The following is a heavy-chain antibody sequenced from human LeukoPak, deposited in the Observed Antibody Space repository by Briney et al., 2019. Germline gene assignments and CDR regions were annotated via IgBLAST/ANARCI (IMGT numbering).Heavy chain of an antibody. CDR2: IYTSGST. D-gene: IGHD3-22*01. CDR3: VKGWDSSGYYAFDI. V-gene: IGHV4-61*02. J-gene: IGHJ3*02. CDR1: GGSISSGSYY. Sequence: SETLSLTCTVSGGSISSGSYYWSWIRQPAGKGLEWIGRIYTSGSTNYNPSLKSRVTISVDTSKNQFSLKLSSVTAADTAVYYCVKGWDSSGYYAFDIWGQGTMVTVSS.